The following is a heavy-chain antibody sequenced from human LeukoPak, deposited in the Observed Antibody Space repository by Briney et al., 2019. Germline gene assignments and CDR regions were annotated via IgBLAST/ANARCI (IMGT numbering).Heavy chain of an antibody. CDR2: ISGGGGTT. CDR3: AKDRVYYFDSSGYSCDY. J-gene: IGHJ4*02. V-gene: IGHV3-23*01. Sequence: GGSLRLSCAASGFTFSKAWMSWVRQAPGQGLELVSGISGGGGTTYYADSVKGRFTISRDNSKNTLYLQMHSLRAEDTAVYYCAKDRVYYFDSSGYSCDYWGQGSLVTVSS. CDR1: GFTFSKAW. D-gene: IGHD3-22*01.